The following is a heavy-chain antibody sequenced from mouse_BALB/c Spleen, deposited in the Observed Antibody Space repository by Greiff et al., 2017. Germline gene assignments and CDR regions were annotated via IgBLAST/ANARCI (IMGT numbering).Heavy chain of an antibody. CDR2: ISSGSSTI. CDR1: GFTFSSFG. V-gene: IGHV5-17*02. D-gene: IGHD2-4*01. J-gene: IGHJ4*01. Sequence: EVKLMESGGDLVKPGGSLKLSCAASGFTFSSFGMHWVRQAPEKGLEWVAYISSGSSTIYYADTVKGRFTISRDNPKNTLFLQMTSLRSEDTAMYYCARDYDYDYYYAMDYWGQGTSVTVSS. CDR3: ARDYDYDYYYAMDY.